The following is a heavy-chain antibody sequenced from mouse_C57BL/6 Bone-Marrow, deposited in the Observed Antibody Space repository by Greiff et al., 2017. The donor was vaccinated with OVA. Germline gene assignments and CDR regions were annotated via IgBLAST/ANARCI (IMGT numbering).Heavy chain of an antibody. V-gene: IGHV1-69*01. D-gene: IGHD1-1*01. CDR2: IDPSDSYT. CDR3: ARRAQYYGSSYYFDY. Sequence: QVQLQQSGAELVMPGASVKLSCKASGYTFTSYWMHWVKQRPGQGLEWIGEIDPSDSYTNYNQKFKGKSTLTVDKSSSTAYMQLSSLTSEDSAVYYCARRAQYYGSSYYFDYWGQGTTLTVSS. J-gene: IGHJ2*01. CDR1: GYTFTSYW.